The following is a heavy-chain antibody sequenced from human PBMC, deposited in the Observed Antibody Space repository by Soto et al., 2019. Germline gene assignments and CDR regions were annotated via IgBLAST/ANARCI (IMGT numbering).Heavy chain of an antibody. Sequence: SETKSLTCAVYGGSFSGYYLSWIRPHTGKGLEWIGEINHSGSTNYNPSLKSRVTISVDTSKNQFSLKLSSVTAADTAVYYCARRTYYYDSSGYMYFDYWGQGTLVTVSS. CDR2: INHSGST. V-gene: IGHV4-34*01. CDR1: GGSFSGYY. CDR3: ARRTYYYDSSGYMYFDY. J-gene: IGHJ4*02. D-gene: IGHD3-22*01.